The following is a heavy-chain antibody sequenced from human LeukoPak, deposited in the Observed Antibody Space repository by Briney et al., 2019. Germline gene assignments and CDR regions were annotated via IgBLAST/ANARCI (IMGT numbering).Heavy chain of an antibody. Sequence: GGSLRLSCAASGFTFSSYWMSWVPQAPGKGLEWVANIKQDGSEKYYVDSVKGRFTISRDNAKNSLYLQMNSLRAEDTAVYYCARDTVGGYYDFWSGYSHCFGYWGQGTLVTVSS. J-gene: IGHJ4*02. CDR1: GFTFSSYW. V-gene: IGHV3-7*01. D-gene: IGHD3-3*01. CDR2: IKQDGSEK. CDR3: ARDTVGGYYDFWSGYSHCFGY.